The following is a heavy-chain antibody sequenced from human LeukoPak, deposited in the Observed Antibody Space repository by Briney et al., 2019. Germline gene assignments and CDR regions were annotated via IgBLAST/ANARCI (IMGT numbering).Heavy chain of an antibody. V-gene: IGHV4-59*01. CDR3: ARGGRSFDY. J-gene: IGHJ4*02. Sequence: XPSETLSLTCTVSGGSISSYYWSWIRQPPGKGLEWIGYIYYSGSTNYNPSLKSRVTISVDTSKNQFSLKLSSVTAADTAVYYCARGGRSFDYWGQGTLVTVSS. D-gene: IGHD3-10*01. CDR1: GGSISSYY. CDR2: IYYSGST.